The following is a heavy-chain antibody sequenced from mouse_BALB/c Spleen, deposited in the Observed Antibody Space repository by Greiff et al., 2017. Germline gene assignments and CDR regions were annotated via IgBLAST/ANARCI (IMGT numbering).Heavy chain of an antibody. CDR2: ISNLAYSI. CDR3: AREGEVRFAY. CDR1: GFTFSDYG. J-gene: IGHJ3*01. Sequence: EVKVVESGGGLVQPGGSRKLSCAASGFTFSDYGMAWVRQAPGKGPEWVAFISNLAYSIYYADTVTGRFTISRENAKNTLYLEMSSLRSEDTAMYYCAREGEVRFAYWGQGTLVTVSA. D-gene: IGHD2-14*01. V-gene: IGHV5-15*02.